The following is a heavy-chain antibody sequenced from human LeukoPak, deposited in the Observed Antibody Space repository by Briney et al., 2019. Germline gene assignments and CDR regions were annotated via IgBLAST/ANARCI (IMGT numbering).Heavy chain of an antibody. V-gene: IGHV4-38-2*02. D-gene: IGHD3-10*01. CDR2: IYHSGST. CDR3: ARDLMGTMVRRGFDP. CDR1: GYSISSGYY. J-gene: IGHJ5*02. Sequence: MSSETLSLTCAVSGYSISSGYYWGWIRQPPGKGLEWVGRIYHSGSTYYNTSLKSRVTISVDTSKNQFSLKLSSVTAADTAVYYCARDLMGTMVRRGFDPWGQGTLVTVSS.